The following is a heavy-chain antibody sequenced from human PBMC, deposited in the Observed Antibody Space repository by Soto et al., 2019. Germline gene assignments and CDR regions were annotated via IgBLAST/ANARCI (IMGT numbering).Heavy chain of an antibody. J-gene: IGHJ6*02. V-gene: IGHV1-69*06. D-gene: IGHD3-3*01. Sequence: GASVKVSCKASGGTFSSHAISWVRQAPGQGLEWMGGIIPFFKAANYAQKFQGRVTITADKSTSTAYMELSSLRSEDTAVYYCAREELRFLEWLFSYYYYGMDVWGQGTTVTVSS. CDR3: AREELRFLEWLFSYYYYGMDV. CDR1: GGTFSSHA. CDR2: IIPFFKAA.